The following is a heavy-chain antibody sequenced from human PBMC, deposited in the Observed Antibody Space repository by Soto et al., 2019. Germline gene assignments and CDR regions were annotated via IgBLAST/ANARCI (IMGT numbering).Heavy chain of an antibody. Sequence: GASVKVSCKASGYTFTSYAMHWVRQAPGQRLEWMGWINAGNGNTKYSQKFQGRVTITRDTSASTAYVELSSLRSEDTAVYYCARTYCSGGSCYPRGALDIWGQGTMVTVSS. CDR2: INAGNGNT. V-gene: IGHV1-3*01. CDR1: GYTFTSYA. CDR3: ARTYCSGGSCYPRGALDI. D-gene: IGHD2-15*01. J-gene: IGHJ3*02.